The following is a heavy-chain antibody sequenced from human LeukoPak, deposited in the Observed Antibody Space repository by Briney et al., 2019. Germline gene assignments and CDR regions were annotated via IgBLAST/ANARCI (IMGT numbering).Heavy chain of an antibody. CDR3: ARYDYGDCWFDP. CDR2: ISDSGST. J-gene: IGHJ5*02. V-gene: IGHV4-59*01. Sequence: SETLSLTCTVSGGSMNNYYWSWIRQAPGKGLEWIGYISDSGSTDYNPSLRSRVTISVDTSKNQFSLKLSSVTAADTALYYCARYDYGDCWFDPWGQGTLVTVSS. CDR1: GGSMNNYY. D-gene: IGHD4-17*01.